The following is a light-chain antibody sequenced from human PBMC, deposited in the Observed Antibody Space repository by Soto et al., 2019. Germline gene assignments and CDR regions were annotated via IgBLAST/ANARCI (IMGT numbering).Light chain of an antibody. V-gene: IGKV1-5*01. CDR3: QQYKNYSWT. CDR2: DAS. J-gene: IGKJ1*01. CDR1: QTISSW. Sequence: DIQMTQSPSTLSGSVGDRVTIACRASQTISSWLAWYQQKPGRAPKLLIYDASSLESGVPSRFSGGGSGTEFTLTISSLQPDDFATYYCQQYKNYSWTFGQGTKVDI.